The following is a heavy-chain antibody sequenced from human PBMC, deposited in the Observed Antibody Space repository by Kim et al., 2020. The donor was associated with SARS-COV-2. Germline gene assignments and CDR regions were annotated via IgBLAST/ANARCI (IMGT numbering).Heavy chain of an antibody. D-gene: IGHD3-10*01. CDR2: ISTSGDRT. Sequence: GGSLRLSCAASGFTFSSYAMRWVRQAPGKGLEWVSGISTSGDRTYYADFVKGRFTISRDNSKNTLYLQMNSLRAEDTAVYYCAKPRSSGSYYFDYWGQGTLVTVSS. J-gene: IGHJ4*02. V-gene: IGHV3-23*01. CDR1: GFTFSSYA. CDR3: AKPRSSGSYYFDY.